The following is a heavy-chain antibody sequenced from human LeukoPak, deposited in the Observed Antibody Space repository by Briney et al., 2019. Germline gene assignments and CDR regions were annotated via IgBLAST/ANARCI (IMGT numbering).Heavy chain of an antibody. J-gene: IGHJ5*02. V-gene: IGHV4-30-4*08. CDR3: ARKLRFLEWLPYARWFDP. Sequence: SQTLSLTCTVSGGSISSGDYYWSWIRQPPGKGLEWIGYIYYSGSTYYNPSLKSRVTISVDTSKNQFSLKLSSVTAADTAVYYCARKLRFLEWLPYARWFDPWGQGTLVTVS. D-gene: IGHD3-3*01. CDR1: GGSISSGDYY. CDR2: IYYSGST.